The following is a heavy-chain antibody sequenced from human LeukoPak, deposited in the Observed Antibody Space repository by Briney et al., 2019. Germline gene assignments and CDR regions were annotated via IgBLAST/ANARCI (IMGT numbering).Heavy chain of an antibody. CDR3: AKDMPSAEAGTDYYGMDV. CDR1: GLTLEDYA. J-gene: IGHJ6*01. CDR2: IRWVGGST. V-gene: IGHV3-43D*04. D-gene: IGHD6-13*01. Sequence: PGGSLRLSCAPSGLTLEDYALHEVRQAPRKGVPWVSLIRWVGGSTYYAHYVKGRFTISRDNSNISLYVQMNSVRAEDTGLYYCAKDMPSAEAGTDYYGMDVWGKGTKVTVCS.